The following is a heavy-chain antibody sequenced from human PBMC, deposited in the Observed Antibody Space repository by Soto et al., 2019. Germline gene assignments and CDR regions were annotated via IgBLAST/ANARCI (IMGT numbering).Heavy chain of an antibody. D-gene: IGHD2-2*01. CDR1: GDSVSSNSAA. CDR2: TYYRSKWYN. J-gene: IGHJ6*02. Sequence: SQTLSLTCAISGDSVSSNSAAWNWIRQSPSRGLEWLGRTYYRSKWYNDYAVSVKSRITINPDTSKNQFSLQLNSVTPEDTAVYYCARDRYCSSTSCYNYYYYCMDVWGQGTTVTVSS. CDR3: ARDRYCSSTSCYNYYYYCMDV. V-gene: IGHV6-1*01.